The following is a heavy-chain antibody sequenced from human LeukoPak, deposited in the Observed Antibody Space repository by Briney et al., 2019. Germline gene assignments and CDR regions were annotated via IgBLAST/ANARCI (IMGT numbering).Heavy chain of an antibody. Sequence: GESLKISCKGSGYSFTSYWIGWVRQMPGKGLEWMGNIYPGDSDTRYSPSFQGQVTISADKSISTAYLQWSSLKASDTAMYYCATGPYYYDSSGYYDGLDYWGQGTLVTVSS. CDR2: IYPGDSDT. CDR1: GYSFTSYW. J-gene: IGHJ4*02. D-gene: IGHD3-22*01. V-gene: IGHV5-51*01. CDR3: ATGPYYYDSSGYYDGLDY.